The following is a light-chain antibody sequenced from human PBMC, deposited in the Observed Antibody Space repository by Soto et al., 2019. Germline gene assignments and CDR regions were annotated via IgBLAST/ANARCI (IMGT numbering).Light chain of an antibody. J-gene: IGKJ2*01. CDR3: QQYNSYSEDT. V-gene: IGKV1-5*03. CDR2: KAS. Sequence: DIQMTQSPSTLSASVGDRVTITCRASQSISSWLAWYQQKPGKAPKLLIYKASSLESGVPSRFSGSGSGTEFTLTISSLQPDDFATYYCQQYNSYSEDTFGQGTKLEIK. CDR1: QSISSW.